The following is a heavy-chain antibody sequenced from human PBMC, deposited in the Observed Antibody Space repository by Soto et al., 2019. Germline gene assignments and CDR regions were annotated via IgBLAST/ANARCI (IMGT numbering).Heavy chain of an antibody. CDR1: GGSISSGHW. CDR3: ARHRAAAAPYYYFYAMDV. Sequence: QVQLQESGPGLVKPSGTLSLTCAVSGGSISSGHWWSWVRQPPGKGLEWIGEIYHSGSTNYNPSLKSRVTISVDKSTNPFSLRLSSVTAADTAVYYCARHRAAAAPYYYFYAMDVWGQGTTVTVSS. CDR2: IYHSGST. D-gene: IGHD6-13*01. J-gene: IGHJ6*02. V-gene: IGHV4-4*02.